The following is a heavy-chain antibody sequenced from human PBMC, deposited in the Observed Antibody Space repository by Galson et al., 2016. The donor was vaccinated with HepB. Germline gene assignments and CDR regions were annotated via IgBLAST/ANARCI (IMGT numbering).Heavy chain of an antibody. CDR2: LDPEDGKT. CDR1: GHTFTFTDYY. CDR3: ATGNICDI. J-gene: IGHJ3*02. Sequence: VKVSCKVSGHTFTFTDYYMHWVRQAPGKGLEWMGLLDPEDGKTTYAERFQGRVTITADTSTKTTYMELSGLTFEDTAVYYCATGNICDIWGQGTMVTVSS. V-gene: IGHV1-69-2*01. D-gene: IGHD2/OR15-2a*01.